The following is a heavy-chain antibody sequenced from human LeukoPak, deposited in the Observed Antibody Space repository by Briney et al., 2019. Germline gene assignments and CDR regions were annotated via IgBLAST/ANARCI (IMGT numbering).Heavy chain of an antibody. CDR1: GGSISSYY. D-gene: IGHD3-3*01. Sequence: SSETLSLTCTVSGGSISSYYWSWIRQLPGKGLEWIGYIYYSGSTNYNPSLKSRVTISVDTSKNQFSLKLSSVTAADTAVYYCARDPLLAGGYYYGMDVWGQGTTVTVSS. J-gene: IGHJ6*02. V-gene: IGHV4-59*01. CDR3: ARDPLLAGGYYYGMDV. CDR2: IYYSGST.